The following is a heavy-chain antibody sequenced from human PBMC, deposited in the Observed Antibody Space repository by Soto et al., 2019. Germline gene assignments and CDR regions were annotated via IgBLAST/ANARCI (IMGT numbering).Heavy chain of an antibody. V-gene: IGHV2-26*04. CDR2: IFSNDEK. CDR3: ASTYSTSWYWFDP. J-gene: IGHJ5*02. Sequence: QVTVKESGPVLVKPTETRTLTCTVSGFSLSNAGLGVSWIRQPPGKALEWLAHIFSNDEKSYSTSLKSRLTISKDTSKSQVDLTMTNMDTVDTATYYCASTYSTSWYWFDPWGQGTLVTVSS. D-gene: IGHD6-13*01. CDR1: GFSLSNAGLG.